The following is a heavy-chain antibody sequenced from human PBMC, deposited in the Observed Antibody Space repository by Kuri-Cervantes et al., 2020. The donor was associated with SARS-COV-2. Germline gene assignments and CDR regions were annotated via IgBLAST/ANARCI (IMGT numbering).Heavy chain of an antibody. Sequence: GESLKISCAACGFTFSSYWMHWVRQAPGKGLEWVALISYDGSNKFYADSVKGRFTISRDNSKNTLYLQMNSLRAEDTAVYYCAKDQHGIVVVVAAIDYWGQGTLVTVSS. CDR3: AKDQHGIVVVVAAIDY. CDR2: ISYDGSNK. J-gene: IGHJ4*02. CDR1: GFTFSSYW. D-gene: IGHD2-15*01. V-gene: IGHV3-30*18.